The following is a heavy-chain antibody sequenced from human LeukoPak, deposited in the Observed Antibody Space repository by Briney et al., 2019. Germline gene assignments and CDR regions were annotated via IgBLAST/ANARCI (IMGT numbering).Heavy chain of an antibody. CDR2: IDPSGGST. CDR3: ARDLGYYDSSGYYLDY. V-gene: IGHV1-46*01. Sequence: ASVKVSCKASGYTFTSYYMHWVRQAPGQGLEWMGLIDPSGGSTSYAQKFQGRVTMTRDTSTSTVYMELSSLRSEDTAVYYCARDLGYYDSSGYYLDYWGQGTLVTVSS. D-gene: IGHD3-22*01. CDR1: GYTFTSYY. J-gene: IGHJ4*02.